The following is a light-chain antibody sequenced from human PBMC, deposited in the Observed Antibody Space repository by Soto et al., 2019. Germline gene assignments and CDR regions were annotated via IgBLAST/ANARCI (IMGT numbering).Light chain of an antibody. CDR2: DVS. CDR3: SSYTSSSTLPV. J-gene: IGLJ2*01. V-gene: IGLV2-14*01. Sequence: SALTQPASVSGSPGQSITISCTGTSSDVGGYNYVSWYQQHPGKAPKLMIYDVSNRPSGVSNRFSGSKSGNTASLTISGLQAEDEADYYCSSYTSSSTLPVFGGGTQLTVL. CDR1: SSDVGGYNY.